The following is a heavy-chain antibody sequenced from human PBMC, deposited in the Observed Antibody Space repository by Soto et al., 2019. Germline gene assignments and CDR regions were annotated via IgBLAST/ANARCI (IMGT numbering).Heavy chain of an antibody. V-gene: IGHV3-53*01. Sequence: EVQLVESGGGLIQPGGSLRLSCAASGFTVSGNYITLVRQAPGKGLEWVSVIFSGDNTYYSDSVKGRFTISRDNSKNTVYLQMNRLRGDDTAVYFCATGLTLPVRPSFDTWGQGTLLTVSS. CDR1: GFTVSGNY. D-gene: IGHD2-21*02. CDR2: IFSGDNT. CDR3: ATGLTLPVRPSFDT. J-gene: IGHJ5*02.